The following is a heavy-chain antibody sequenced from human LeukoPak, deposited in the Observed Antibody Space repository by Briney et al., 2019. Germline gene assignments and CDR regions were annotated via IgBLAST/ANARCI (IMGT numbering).Heavy chain of an antibody. D-gene: IGHD6-13*01. J-gene: IGHJ5*02. CDR1: GYTFTSYD. CDR2: MNPNSGNT. Sequence: ASVKVSCKASGYTFTSYDINWVRQATGQGLEWMGWMNPNSGNTGYAQKFQGRVTMTRNTSISTAYMELSSLRSEETAVYYCARVEGSSSWYAYNWFDPWGQGTLVTVSS. CDR3: ARVEGSSSWYAYNWFDP. V-gene: IGHV1-8*01.